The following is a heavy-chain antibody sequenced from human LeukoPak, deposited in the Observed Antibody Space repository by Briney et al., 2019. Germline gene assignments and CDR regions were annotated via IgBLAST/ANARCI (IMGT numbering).Heavy chain of an antibody. CDR1: GFTFSSYG. V-gene: IGHV3-30*02. D-gene: IGHD1-26*01. Sequence: GGSLRLSCAAFGFTFSSYGMHWVRQAPGKGLEWVAFIRYDGSNKYYADSVRGRFTISRDNSKNTLYLQMNSLRAEDTAVYYCAKDWELAFDYWGQGTLVTVSS. CDR2: IRYDGSNK. CDR3: AKDWELAFDY. J-gene: IGHJ4*02.